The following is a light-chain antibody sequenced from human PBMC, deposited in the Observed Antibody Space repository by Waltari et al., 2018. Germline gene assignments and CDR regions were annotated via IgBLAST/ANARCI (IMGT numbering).Light chain of an antibody. CDR3: QSYDTSLSVV. J-gene: IGLJ2*01. CDR1: GSNIGAGYD. CDR2: GVN. Sequence: QSVLTQPPSVSGAPGQRVTISCTGGGSNIGAGYDVHWYRQLPGKAPELLIHGVNTRPSGVPYRFFGSLSGTSASLAITGLQAEDEADYYCQSYDTSLSVVFGGGTKLTV. V-gene: IGLV1-40*01.